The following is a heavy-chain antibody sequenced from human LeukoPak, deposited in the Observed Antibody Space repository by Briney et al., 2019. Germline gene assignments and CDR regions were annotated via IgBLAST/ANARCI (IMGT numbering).Heavy chain of an antibody. J-gene: IGHJ5*02. CDR2: IYDDDST. Sequence: GSLRLSCVASAFTVSRNYMSWVRQAPGKGLEWVSVIYDDDSTYYADSVKGRFTFSRDNSKDTVYLQMNSLRVEDTALYYCAGTTAGLFNWFDPWGQGTLVTVSS. CDR3: AGTTAGLFNWFDP. D-gene: IGHD3/OR15-3a*01. V-gene: IGHV3-66*02. CDR1: AFTVSRNY.